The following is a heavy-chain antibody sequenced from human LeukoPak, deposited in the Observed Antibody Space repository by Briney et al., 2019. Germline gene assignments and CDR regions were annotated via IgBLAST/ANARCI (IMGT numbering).Heavy chain of an antibody. D-gene: IGHD5-12*01. CDR2: VSSDGGST. J-gene: IGHJ4*02. Sequence: GGSLRLSCAASGFPLSSYAMQWVRQTPTKGLEYVCAVSSDGGSTFCANSMKGRFAISRDNSKNMLYLQMGGLVHEDTGVYYCARDGLARNDYWGQGTLVTVSS. CDR1: GFPLSSYA. CDR3: ARDGLARNDY. V-gene: IGHV3-64*01.